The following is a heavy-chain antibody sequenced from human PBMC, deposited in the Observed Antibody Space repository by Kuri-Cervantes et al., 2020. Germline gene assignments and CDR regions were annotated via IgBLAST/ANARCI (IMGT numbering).Heavy chain of an antibody. CDR2: ISSTSTYI. Sequence: GGSLRLSCAASGFTFSTFSMNWVRQAPGKGLEWVSSISSTSTYIYYADSVRGRFTISRDNAKNSLYLQMNSLRAEDTAVYFCANWRGGGDYWGQGTLVTVSS. V-gene: IGHV3-21*01. CDR1: GFTFSTFS. J-gene: IGHJ4*02. CDR3: ANWRGGGDY. D-gene: IGHD3-10*01.